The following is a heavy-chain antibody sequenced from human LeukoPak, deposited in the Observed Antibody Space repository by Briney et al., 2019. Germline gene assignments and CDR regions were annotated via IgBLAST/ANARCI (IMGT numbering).Heavy chain of an antibody. D-gene: IGHD6-19*01. CDR3: ARGSYSSGWYVGFDP. V-gene: IGHV4-38-2*02. CDR2: IYTTGST. CDR1: GYSISNGYY. J-gene: IGHJ5*02. Sequence: SETLSLTCSVSGYSISNGYYWGWIRQPPGKGLEWIGRIYTTGSTNYNPSLKSRVTMSIDTSKNQFSLKLSSVTAADTAVYYCARGSYSSGWYVGFDPWGQGTLVTVSS.